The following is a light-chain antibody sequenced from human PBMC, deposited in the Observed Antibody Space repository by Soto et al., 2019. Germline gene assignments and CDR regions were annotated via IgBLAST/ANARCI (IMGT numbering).Light chain of an antibody. V-gene: IGKV1-39*01. J-gene: IGKJ1*01. CDR1: QNIRSY. CDR2: ATS. Sequence: DIQMTQSPTSLSASVGDRVTITCRASQNIRSYLNWYQQIPGKAPNLLIYATSILQTRVPSRVSGSGTGTDFTLITDSMEPEGFATYNCQQGYRPQWPFGQGTKVEIK. CDR3: QQGYRPQWP.